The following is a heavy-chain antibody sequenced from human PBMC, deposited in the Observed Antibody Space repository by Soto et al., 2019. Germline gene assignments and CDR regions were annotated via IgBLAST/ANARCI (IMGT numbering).Heavy chain of an antibody. V-gene: IGHV4-39*01. CDR3: ARNGGYCSSASCFANWFDP. CDR2: IYYTGST. CDR1: GGSISSTSYY. J-gene: IGHJ5*02. D-gene: IGHD2-2*01. Sequence: ETLSLTCSVSGGSISSTSYYWGWIRQPPGKGLEWIGSIYYTGSTYYNPSLKSRVTISVDASKNQFSLKLSSVTATDTAVYYCARNGGYCSSASCFANWFDPWGQGTLVTVSS.